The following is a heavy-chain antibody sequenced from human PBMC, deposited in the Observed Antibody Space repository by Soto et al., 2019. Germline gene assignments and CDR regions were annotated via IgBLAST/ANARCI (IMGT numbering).Heavy chain of an antibody. CDR2: IIPIFGTA. V-gene: IGHV1-69*13. CDR3: ASSDYYDSSGYYYYDY. Sequence: GASVNVSCKASGGTFISYDISWVRRAPGQGLEWMGGIIPIFGTANYAQKFQGRVTITADESTSTAYMELSSLRSEDTAVYYCASSDYYDSSGYYYYDYWGQGTLVTVSS. J-gene: IGHJ4*02. CDR1: GGTFISYD. D-gene: IGHD3-22*01.